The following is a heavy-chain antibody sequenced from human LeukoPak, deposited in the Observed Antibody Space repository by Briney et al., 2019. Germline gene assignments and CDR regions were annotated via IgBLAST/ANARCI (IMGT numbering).Heavy chain of an antibody. CDR1: GFTFSSYG. V-gene: IGHV3-23*01. Sequence: GGSLRLSCAASGFTFSSYGMHWVRQAPGKGLEWVSAISGSGGSTYYADSVKGRFTISRDNSKSTLYLQMNSLRAEDTAVYYCAKDRRDMWEPVDYWGQGTLVTVSS. CDR3: AKDRRDMWEPVDY. CDR2: ISGSGGST. D-gene: IGHD1-26*01. J-gene: IGHJ4*02.